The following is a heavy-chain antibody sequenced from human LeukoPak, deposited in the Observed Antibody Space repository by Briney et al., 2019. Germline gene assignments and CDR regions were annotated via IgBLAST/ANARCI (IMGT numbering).Heavy chain of an antibody. J-gene: IGHJ4*02. CDR2: ISGSGGST. D-gene: IGHD3-9*01. V-gene: IGHV3-23*01. Sequence: PGGSLRLSCAASGFTFSSYAMSWVRQAPGKGLEWVSAISGSGGSTYYADSVKGRFTISRDNSKNTLYLQMNSLRAEDTAVYYCAKAPSRGYFDWSEFDYWGQGTLVTVSS. CDR3: AKAPSRGYFDWSEFDY. CDR1: GFTFSSYA.